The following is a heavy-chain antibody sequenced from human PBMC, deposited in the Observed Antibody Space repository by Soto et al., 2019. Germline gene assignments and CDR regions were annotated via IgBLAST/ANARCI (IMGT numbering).Heavy chain of an antibody. D-gene: IGHD2-21*01. CDR1: GGTFNTYA. V-gene: IGHV1-69*01. J-gene: IGHJ6*02. Sequence: QVQLVQSGAEVKKPGSSAKVSCKASGGTFNTYAITWVRQAPGQGFEWMGGVIPLFNTPDYAQKFQGRLTITADESTSTVSLGLSGLSPGNTAGYFCALASMLDLMGYFYGMDVWCQGTTVSVSS. CDR3: ALASMLDLMGYFYGMDV. CDR2: VIPLFNTP.